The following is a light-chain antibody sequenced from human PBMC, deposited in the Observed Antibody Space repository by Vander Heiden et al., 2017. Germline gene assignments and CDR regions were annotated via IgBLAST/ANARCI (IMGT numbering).Light chain of an antibody. V-gene: IGKV1-33*01. J-gene: IGKJ5*01. Sequence: DIQTTQSPSSLSASVGDRVTITCQASQDISNYLNWYQQKPGKAPKLLIYDASNLETGVPSRFSGSGSGTDFTFTISSLQPEDIATYYCQQDYNLPITFGQGTRLEIK. CDR1: QDISNY. CDR2: DAS. CDR3: QQDYNLPIT.